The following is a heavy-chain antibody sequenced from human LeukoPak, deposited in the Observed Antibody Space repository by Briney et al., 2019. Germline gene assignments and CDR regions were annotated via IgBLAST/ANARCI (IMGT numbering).Heavy chain of an antibody. J-gene: IGHJ2*01. V-gene: IGHV3-33*01. Sequence: GRSLRLSCAASGFTFSSYGMHWVRQAPGKGLEWVAVIWYDGSNKYYADSVKGRFTISRDNSKNTLYLQMNSLRAEDTAVYYCAREAPYYYDSSGSTRYFDLWGRGTLVTVSS. CDR2: IWYDGSNK. D-gene: IGHD3-22*01. CDR3: AREAPYYYDSSGSTRYFDL. CDR1: GFTFSSYG.